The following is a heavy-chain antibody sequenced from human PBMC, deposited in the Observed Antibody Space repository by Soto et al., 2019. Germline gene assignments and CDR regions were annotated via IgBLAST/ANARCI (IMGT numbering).Heavy chain of an antibody. D-gene: IGHD1-26*01. CDR2: ISYDGSNQ. J-gene: IGHJ2*01. CDR3: GRDARPGIHWYYEL. Sequence: QVQVVESGGGVVQPGRSLRLSCAASEFSFSSYAMHWVRQAPVKGLEWGAAISYDGSNQYYGDSVKGRFTISRDNAKNALYLQMNSLRIEDTAVYYCGRDARPGIHWYYELWGRGTLVSVSS. V-gene: IGHV3-30-3*01. CDR1: EFSFSSYA.